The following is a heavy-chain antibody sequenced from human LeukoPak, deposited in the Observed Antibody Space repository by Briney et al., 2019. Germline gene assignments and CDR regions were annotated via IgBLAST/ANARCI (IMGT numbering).Heavy chain of an antibody. CDR3: ARDLAGDGGY. V-gene: IGHV3-20*04. CDR1: GFTFDDYG. Sequence: GGSLRLSCAASGFTFDDYGMSWVRQAPGNGLEWVSATNWNGGSTHYADSVKGRFTISRDNSKNTLYLQMNSLRAEDTAVYYCARDLAGDGGYWGQGTLVAVSS. D-gene: IGHD2-15*01. CDR2: TNWNGGST. J-gene: IGHJ4*02.